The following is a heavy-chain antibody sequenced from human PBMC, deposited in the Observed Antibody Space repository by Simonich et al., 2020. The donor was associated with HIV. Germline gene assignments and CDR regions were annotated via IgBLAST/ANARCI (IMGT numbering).Heavy chain of an antibody. D-gene: IGHD2-2*01. CDR3: ARGYCSRTSCMGGDTFDI. V-gene: IGHV4-34*01. CDR2: INHFGST. CDR1: GGSFSGSY. J-gene: IGHJ3*02. Sequence: QVRLQQWGAGLLKPSETLSLTCAVYGGSFSGSYWSWIRQSPGKGLEWIGEINHFGSTNYNPSLKGRVTISVDTSKNQFSLKLSSVTAADTAVFYCARGYCSRTSCMGGDTFDIWGQGTTVTVSS.